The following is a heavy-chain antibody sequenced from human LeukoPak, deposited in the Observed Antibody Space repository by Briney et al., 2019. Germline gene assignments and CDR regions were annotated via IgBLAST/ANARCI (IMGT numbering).Heavy chain of an antibody. V-gene: IGHV4-34*01. Sequence: SETLSLTCAVYGGSFSGYYWSWIRQPPGKGLEWIGEINHSGSTNYNPSLKSRVTISVDTSKNQFSLKLSSVTAADTAVYYCARSPITVRDSGDSFDYWGQGTLVTVSS. J-gene: IGHJ4*02. CDR3: ARSPITVRDSGDSFDY. CDR1: GGSFSGYY. D-gene: IGHD5-24*01. CDR2: INHSGST.